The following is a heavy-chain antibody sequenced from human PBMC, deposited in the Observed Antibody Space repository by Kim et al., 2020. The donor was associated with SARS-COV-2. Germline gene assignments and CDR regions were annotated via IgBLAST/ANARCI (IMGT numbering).Heavy chain of an antibody. CDR1: GFTFSTYG. V-gene: IGHV3-64*01. J-gene: IGHJ6*02. CDR3: ARDSSAVALYPYYYGMDI. CDR2: IRSKGGSI. Sequence: GGSLRLSCAASGFTFSTYGMHWVRQAPGKGLEYVSGIRSKGGSIYYSNSVKGRFTISRDNSRNTLYLQMGSLRAEDMAVYYCARDSSAVALYPYYYGMDIWGQGTTVTVS. D-gene: IGHD6-19*01.